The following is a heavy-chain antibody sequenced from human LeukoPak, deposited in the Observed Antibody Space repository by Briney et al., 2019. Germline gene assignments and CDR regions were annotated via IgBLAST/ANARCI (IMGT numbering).Heavy chain of an antibody. J-gene: IGHJ6*03. CDR1: GGPISSYY. CDR2: VHYSGNT. D-gene: IGHD3-3*01. Sequence: SETLSLTCTVSGGPISSYYWSWIRQTPGKGLEWIGYVHYSGNTNYNPSLKSRVTISLDMSNIQFSLNLCSVTAADTAVYYCARVNILRFLETGYYYMDVWGKGTTVIVSS. V-gene: IGHV4-59*01. CDR3: ARVNILRFLETGYYYMDV.